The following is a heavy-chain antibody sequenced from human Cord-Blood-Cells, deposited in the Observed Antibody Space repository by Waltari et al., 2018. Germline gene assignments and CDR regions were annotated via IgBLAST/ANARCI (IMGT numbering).Heavy chain of an antibody. CDR1: GGSIRSSSSY. CDR3: ARQVLGISGIGVAFDI. CDR2: IYYSGST. D-gene: IGHD7-27*01. Sequence: QLQLQESGPGLVKPSETLSLTCTVSGGSIRSSSSYWGWIRQPTGKGLEWIGSIYYSGSTYYNPALKSRVTISVDTSKNQFSLKLSSVTATDTAVYYCARQVLGISGIGVAFDIWGQGTMVTVSS. J-gene: IGHJ3*02. V-gene: IGHV4-39*01.